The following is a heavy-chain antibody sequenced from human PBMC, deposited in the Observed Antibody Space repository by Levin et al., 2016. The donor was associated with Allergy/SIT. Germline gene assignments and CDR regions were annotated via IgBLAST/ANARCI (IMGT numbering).Heavy chain of an antibody. CDR2: IYYGGST. J-gene: IGHJ6*02. D-gene: IGHD3-16*01. CDR3: ARDGGRIHYGMDV. Sequence: RQAPGKGLEWIGYIYYGGSTNYNPSLKSRVTISVDTSKNQFSLKLSSVTAADTAVYYCARDGGRIHYGMDVWGQGTTVTVSS. V-gene: IGHV4-59*01.